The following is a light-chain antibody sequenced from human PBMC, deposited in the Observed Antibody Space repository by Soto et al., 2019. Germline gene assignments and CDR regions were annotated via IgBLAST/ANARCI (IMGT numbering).Light chain of an antibody. V-gene: IGKV1-5*03. Sequence: DIQMTQSPSTLSASVGDRVTITCRASQSISSWLAWDQQKPGKAPKLLNYKASRLESGDPSRFSGGGSGTEFTLTTSSLQPDDFAPYYCHQYNSDSRSCGHGTKVEIK. CDR2: KAS. CDR3: HQYNSDSRS. J-gene: IGKJ1*01. CDR1: QSISSW.